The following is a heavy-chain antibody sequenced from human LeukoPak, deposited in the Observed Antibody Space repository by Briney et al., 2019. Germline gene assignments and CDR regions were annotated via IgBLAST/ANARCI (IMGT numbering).Heavy chain of an antibody. Sequence: PSETLSLTCTVSGGSISSGRYYWGWIRQPPGKGLEWIATIYYSGSTYYNPSLTSRVTISVDTSKNQFSLKLSSVTAADTAVFYCARQGSGTGTAWGQGTLVTVSS. V-gene: IGHV4-39*01. J-gene: IGHJ5*02. D-gene: IGHD3/OR15-3a*01. CDR3: ARQGSGTGTA. CDR1: GGSISSGRYY. CDR2: IYYSGST.